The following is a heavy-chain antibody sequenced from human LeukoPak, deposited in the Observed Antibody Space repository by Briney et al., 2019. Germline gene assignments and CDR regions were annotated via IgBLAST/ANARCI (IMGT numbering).Heavy chain of an antibody. CDR1: GFTFSSYS. V-gene: IGHV3-21*01. D-gene: IGHD4-17*01. CDR2: ISSSSSYI. Sequence: PGGFLRLSCAASGFTFSSYSMNWVRQAPGKGLEWVSSISSSSSYIYYADSVKGRFTISRDNAKNSLYLQMNSLRAEDTAVYYCASGPDYGDYAGDDYWGQGTLVTVSS. CDR3: ASGPDYGDYAGDDY. J-gene: IGHJ4*02.